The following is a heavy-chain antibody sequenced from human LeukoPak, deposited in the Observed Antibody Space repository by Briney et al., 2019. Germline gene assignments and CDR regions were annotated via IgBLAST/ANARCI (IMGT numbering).Heavy chain of an antibody. D-gene: IGHD2-15*01. CDR3: ARDYCSSGSCYSPDGYFDY. CDR2: ISSSGSTI. V-gene: IGHV3-11*01. CDR1: GFTFSDYY. J-gene: IGHJ4*02. Sequence: PGGSLRLSCAASGFTFSDYYMSWIRQAPGKGLEWVSYISSSGSTIYYADSVKGRFTISRDNAKNSLYLQMNSLRAEDTAVYYCARDYCSSGSCYSPDGYFDYWGQGTLVTVSS.